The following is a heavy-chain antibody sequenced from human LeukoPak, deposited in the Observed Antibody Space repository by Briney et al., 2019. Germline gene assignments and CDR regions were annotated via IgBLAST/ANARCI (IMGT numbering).Heavy chain of an antibody. D-gene: IGHD3-16*01. Sequence: GGSLRLSCAASGFAFINYWLTWVRQAPGKGLEWVASIKQDGTEIHYVDSVKGRFTISRDNTKNSLYLQMNSLRAEDTATYYCARDNDRLFDCWGQGTLVTVSP. V-gene: IGHV3-7*01. CDR2: IKQDGTEI. J-gene: IGHJ4*02. CDR3: ARDNDRLFDC. CDR1: GFAFINYW.